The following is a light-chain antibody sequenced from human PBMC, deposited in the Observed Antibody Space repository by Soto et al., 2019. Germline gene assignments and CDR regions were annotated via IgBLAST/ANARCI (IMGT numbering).Light chain of an antibody. CDR1: SSDVGMYNY. J-gene: IGLJ2*01. CDR2: EVT. V-gene: IGLV2-8*01. Sequence: QSVLTQSPSASGSPGQSVTISCTGTSSDVGMYNYVSWYQQHPGKAPKLMIYEVTKRPSGVPDRFSGSKSGNTASLTVSGLQPEDEADYYCSSYGGSNNYVLFGGGTKVTVL. CDR3: SSYGGSNNYVL.